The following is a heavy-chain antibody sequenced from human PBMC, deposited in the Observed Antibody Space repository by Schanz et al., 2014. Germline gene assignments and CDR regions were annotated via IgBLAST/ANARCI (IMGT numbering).Heavy chain of an antibody. CDR2: ISGGGGTT. D-gene: IGHD6-13*01. J-gene: IGHJ4*02. V-gene: IGHV3-23*01. Sequence: EVQLLESGGGLVQPGGSLRLSCAASGFTFGDYAMTWVRQAPGKGLEWVSAISGGGGTTYYADSVKGRFTISRDNFKNTLYLQMNSLRAGDAAVYYCARGLIAAAGGAFDYWGQGTLVAVSA. CDR1: GFTFGDYA. CDR3: ARGLIAAAGGAFDY.